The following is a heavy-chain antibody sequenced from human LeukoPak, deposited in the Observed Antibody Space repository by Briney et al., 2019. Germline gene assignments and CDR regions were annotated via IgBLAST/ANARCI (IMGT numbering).Heavy chain of an antibody. CDR1: GFTFSSYW. Sequence: GGSLRLSCAASGFTFSSYWMSWVRQAPGKGLEWVSYISSSGSTIYYADSVKGRFTISRDNAKNSLYLQMNSLRAEDTAVYYCARGRTERAFDIWGQGTMVTVSS. CDR3: ARGRTERAFDI. V-gene: IGHV3-48*04. CDR2: ISSSGSTI. J-gene: IGHJ3*02. D-gene: IGHD1-1*01.